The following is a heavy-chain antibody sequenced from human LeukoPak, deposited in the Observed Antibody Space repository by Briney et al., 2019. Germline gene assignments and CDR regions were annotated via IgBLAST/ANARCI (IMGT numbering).Heavy chain of an antibody. CDR1: GFTLSFSTYN. V-gene: IGHV3-48*01. J-gene: IGHJ5*02. CDR3: ARELYRGLGNWFDP. Sequence: GGSLRLSCAASGFTLSFSTYNMMWVRQAPGKGLEWISFISNVGSTIYYAASVEGRFTISRGNAKNLLYLEMNGLRAEDTAVYYCARELYRGLGNWFDPWGQGTLVTVSS. D-gene: IGHD3-10*01. CDR2: ISNVGSTI.